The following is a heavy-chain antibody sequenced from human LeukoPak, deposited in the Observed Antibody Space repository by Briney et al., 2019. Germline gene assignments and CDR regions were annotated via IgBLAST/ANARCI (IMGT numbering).Heavy chain of an antibody. D-gene: IGHD6-13*01. CDR2: ISDSGANT. V-gene: IGHV3-23*01. J-gene: IGHJ5*02. CDR3: ARTGIAAAGEGYNWFDP. Sequence: PGGSLRLSCAASGFTFSSYSMSWVRQAPGKGLEWVSIISDSGANTYYADSVRGRFTISRDNSKNSLYPQMNSLRAEDTAVYYCARTGIAAAGEGYNWFDPWGQGTLVTVPS. CDR1: GFTFSSYS.